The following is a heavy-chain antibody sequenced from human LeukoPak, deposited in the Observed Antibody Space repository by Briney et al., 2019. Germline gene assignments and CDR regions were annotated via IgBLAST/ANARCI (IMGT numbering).Heavy chain of an antibody. J-gene: IGHJ5*02. CDR1: GGSFSGYY. V-gene: IGHV4-34*01. D-gene: IGHD2-2*01. Sequence: SETLSLTCAVYGGSFSGYYWSWIRQPPGKGLEWIGEINHSGSTNYNPSLKSRVIISVDTSKNQFSLKLSSVTAADTAVYYCARDQLYCSSSSCRNLGWFDPWGQGTLVTVSS. CDR3: ARDQLYCSSSSCRNLGWFDP. CDR2: INHSGST.